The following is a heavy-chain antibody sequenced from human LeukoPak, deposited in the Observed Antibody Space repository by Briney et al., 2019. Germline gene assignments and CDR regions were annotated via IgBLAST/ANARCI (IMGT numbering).Heavy chain of an antibody. CDR3: ARSGDGNWFDP. J-gene: IGHJ5*02. Sequence: ASVTVSFTASGYTFNTFGVAWVRQAPGQGLEWMGWISGYNGDTDYAANLQGRVTLTTDTSTNTAYMELRSLRSDDAAVYYCARSGDGNWFDPWGQGTLVTVSS. D-gene: IGHD4-17*01. CDR1: GYTFNTFG. CDR2: ISGYNGDT. V-gene: IGHV1-18*01.